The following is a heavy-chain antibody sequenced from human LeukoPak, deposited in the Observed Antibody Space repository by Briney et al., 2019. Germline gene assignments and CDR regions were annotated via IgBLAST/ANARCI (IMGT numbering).Heavy chain of an antibody. CDR3: ARNPSYDSSRTDV. D-gene: IGHD3-3*01. Sequence: SQTLSLTCTVSGGSISSGGYYWSWIRQHPGKGLEWIGYIYYSGSTYYNPSLKSRVTMSVDTSKNQFSLKLSSVTVVDTAVYYCARNPSYDSSRTDVGGQGTTVTVSS. CDR2: IYYSGST. J-gene: IGHJ6*02. V-gene: IGHV4-31*03. CDR1: GGSISSGGYY.